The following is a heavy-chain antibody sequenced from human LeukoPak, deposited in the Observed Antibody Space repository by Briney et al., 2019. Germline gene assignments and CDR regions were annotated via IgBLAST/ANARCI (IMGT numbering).Heavy chain of an antibody. Sequence: SETLFLTCSVSGGSIAGSSDYWGWIRQPPGKGLEWIGSVYHIRITDYNPSLKSRVTISVDTSENKFSLNLTSVTAAVTAVYYCARRSIAAAVDYWGQGTLVTVSS. V-gene: IGHV4-39*01. CDR2: VYHIRIT. J-gene: IGHJ4*02. D-gene: IGHD6-13*01. CDR1: GGSIAGSSDY. CDR3: ARRSIAAAVDY.